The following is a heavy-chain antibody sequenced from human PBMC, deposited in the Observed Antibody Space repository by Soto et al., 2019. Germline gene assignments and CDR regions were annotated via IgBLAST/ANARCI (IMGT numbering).Heavy chain of an antibody. CDR2: IIPISGTA. CDR3: ARSQGSSTSLEIYYYYYYGMDV. CDR1: GGTFSSYA. J-gene: IGHJ6*02. D-gene: IGHD2-2*01. V-gene: IGHV1-69*01. Sequence: QVQLVQSGAEVKKPGSSVMVSCKASGGTFSSYAISWVRQAPGQGLEWMGGIIPISGTANYAQKFQGRVTITADESTSTVCMELSSLRSEDTAVYFCARSQGSSTSLEIYYYYYYGMDVWGQGTTVTVSS.